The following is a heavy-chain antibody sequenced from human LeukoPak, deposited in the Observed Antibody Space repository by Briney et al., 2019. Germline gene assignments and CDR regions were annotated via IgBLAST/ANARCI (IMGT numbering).Heavy chain of an antibody. D-gene: IGHD5-12*01. V-gene: IGHV4-59*01. CDR2: IFYSETT. CDR3: ARSGRGTYYYFDL. Sequence: SETLSLTCTVSGGSISSYYWSWIRQPPGKGLEWIGFIFYSETTNYNPSLKSRVTISVDTSKNQFSLKLSSVTAADTAVYYCARSGRGTYYYFDLWGQGTLVTVSS. J-gene: IGHJ4*02. CDR1: GGSISSYY.